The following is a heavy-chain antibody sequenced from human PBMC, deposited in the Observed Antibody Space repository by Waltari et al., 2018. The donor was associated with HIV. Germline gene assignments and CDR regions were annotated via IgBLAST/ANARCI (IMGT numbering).Heavy chain of an antibody. D-gene: IGHD3-22*01. Sequence: EVQLVESGGGLVKPGGSLRLACAASGFTFSSYSMKWVRQAPGKGLYLISFISSSSSYKYYADSVKGLFTITRDNAKNSLYLQMNSLRAEDTAVYYCARVATMIVVVTNPYYFDYWGQGTLVTVSS. CDR1: GFTFSSYS. CDR2: ISSSSSYK. V-gene: IGHV3-21*01. J-gene: IGHJ4*02. CDR3: ARVATMIVVVTNPYYFDY.